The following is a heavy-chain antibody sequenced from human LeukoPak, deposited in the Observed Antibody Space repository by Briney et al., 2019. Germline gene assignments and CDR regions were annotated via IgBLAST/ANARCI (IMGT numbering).Heavy chain of an antibody. Sequence: GGSLRLSCAVSGFTFSSYWMSWVRQAPGKGLEWVAFIRYDGSNEYYGDSVKGRFTISRDSSKNTLYLQMNSLRAEDTAVYYCAKQTSVIIPYYFDYWGQGTLVTVSS. CDR3: AKQTSVIIPYYFDY. CDR2: IRYDGSNE. D-gene: IGHD4-23*01. V-gene: IGHV3-30*02. J-gene: IGHJ4*02. CDR1: GFTFSSYW.